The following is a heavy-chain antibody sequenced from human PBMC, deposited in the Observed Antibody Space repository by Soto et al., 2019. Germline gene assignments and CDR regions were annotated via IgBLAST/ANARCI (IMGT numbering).Heavy chain of an antibody. Sequence: QVQLLQSGAEVKKPGASVKVSCKASGYTFTNYGITWVRQAPGQGLEWMGWISAYNGNTHYTQRLQGRVTMTRDTYTSTAYMELGGLRSVDTAVYYWARVRQLVGYFDYYMDVWGKGTTVTVSS. CDR3: ARVRQLVGYFDYYMDV. D-gene: IGHD6-6*01. CDR2: ISAYNGNT. CDR1: GYTFTNYG. J-gene: IGHJ6*03. V-gene: IGHV1-18*01.